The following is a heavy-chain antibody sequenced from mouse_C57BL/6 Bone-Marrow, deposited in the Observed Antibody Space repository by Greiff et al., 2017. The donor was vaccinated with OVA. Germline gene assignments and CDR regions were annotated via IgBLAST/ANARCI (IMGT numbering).Heavy chain of an antibody. CDR3: ARPPWYFDV. J-gene: IGHJ1*03. CDR2: ISSGSSTI. Sequence: EVMLVESGGGLVKPGGSLKLSCAASGFTFSDYGMHWVRQAPEKGLEWVAYISSGSSTIYYADTVKGRFTISRDNAKNTLFLQMTSLRSEDTAMYYCARPPWYFDVWDTGTTVTVSS. V-gene: IGHV5-17*01. CDR1: GFTFSDYG.